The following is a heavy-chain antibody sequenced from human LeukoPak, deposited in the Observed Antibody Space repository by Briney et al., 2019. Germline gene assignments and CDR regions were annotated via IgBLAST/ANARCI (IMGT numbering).Heavy chain of an antibody. J-gene: IGHJ4*02. CDR1: GFTFTTYG. Sequence: GGSLRLSCAASGFTFTTYGMHWVRQAPGKGLEWVAIIWYDGSNKYYADSVRGRFTISRDSSKNTLYLQMNSLRVEDTAMYYCAGGEPYVYWGQGTLVTVSS. CDR3: AGGEPYVY. V-gene: IGHV3-33*01. CDR2: IWYDGSNK. D-gene: IGHD1-14*01.